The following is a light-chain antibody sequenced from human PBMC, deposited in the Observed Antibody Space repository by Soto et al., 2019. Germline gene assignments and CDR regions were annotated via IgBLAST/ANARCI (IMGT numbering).Light chain of an antibody. CDR3: HQTTTFPLT. CDR1: QGITSW. Sequence: DIQMTQSPSSVSASVGDRVTITCRASQGITSWLAWYQQKPGKAPKLLIYRASNLQSGVPSRCSGSGSGTDFTLTISGLQPADFATYYCHQTTTFPLTFGGGTKVEIK. J-gene: IGKJ4*01. CDR2: RAS. V-gene: IGKV1-12*01.